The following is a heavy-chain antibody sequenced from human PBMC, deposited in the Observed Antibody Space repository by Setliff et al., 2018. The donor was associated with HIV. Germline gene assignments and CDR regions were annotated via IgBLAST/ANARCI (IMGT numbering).Heavy chain of an antibody. V-gene: IGHV1-18*01. CDR2: ISAYNGNT. CDR3: ARQYSSGSRLDY. J-gene: IGHJ4*02. Sequence: ASVKVSCKAAGYTFTSYGIIWVRQAPGQGLEWMGWISAYNGNTNYEQKLQGRVIMTTDTSTSTVYMEMRSPRSDDTAVYYCARQYSSGSRLDYWGQGTLVTVSS. D-gene: IGHD6-19*01. CDR1: GYTFTSYG.